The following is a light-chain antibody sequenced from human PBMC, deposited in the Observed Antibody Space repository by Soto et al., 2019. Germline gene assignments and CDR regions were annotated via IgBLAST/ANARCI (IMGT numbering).Light chain of an antibody. Sequence: EIMMTQSPATLSVSPGERATLSCRVSQSVSNNVDWYQQRPGQAPRLLIYYASTRANGIPARFSASGSGTEFTLTISSLQSEDFALYYCQQDNHWPPITFGQGTRREIK. CDR1: QSVSNN. CDR3: QQDNHWPPIT. V-gene: IGKV3-15*01. CDR2: YAS. J-gene: IGKJ5*01.